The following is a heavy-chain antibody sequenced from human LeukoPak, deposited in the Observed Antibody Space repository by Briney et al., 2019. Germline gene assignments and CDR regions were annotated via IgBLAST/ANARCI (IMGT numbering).Heavy chain of an antibody. D-gene: IGHD5-18*01. CDR1: GYTFTSYY. CDR2: INPSGGST. CDR3: ARDLVGYSYGHGYYYYMDV. V-gene: IGHV1-46*03. J-gene: IGHJ6*03. Sequence: ASVKVSCKASGYTFTSYYMHWVRQAPGQGLEWMGIINPSGGSTSYAQKSQGRVTMTRDTSTSTVYMELSSLRSEDTAVYYCARDLVGYSYGHGYYYYMDVWGKGTTVTVSS.